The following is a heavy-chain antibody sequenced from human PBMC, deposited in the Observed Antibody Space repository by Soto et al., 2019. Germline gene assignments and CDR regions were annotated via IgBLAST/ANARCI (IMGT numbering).Heavy chain of an antibody. V-gene: IGHV1-24*01. CDR2: FDPEDGET. J-gene: IGHJ1*01. D-gene: IGHD6-13*01. CDR1: GYTLTELS. Sequence: ASVKVSCKVSGYTLTELSMHWVRQAPGKGLEWMGGFDPEDGETIYARKFQGRVTMTEDTSTDTAYMELSSLRSEDTAVYYCATGYSSSWYGYFQHWGQGTLVTVSS. CDR3: ATGYSSSWYGYFQH.